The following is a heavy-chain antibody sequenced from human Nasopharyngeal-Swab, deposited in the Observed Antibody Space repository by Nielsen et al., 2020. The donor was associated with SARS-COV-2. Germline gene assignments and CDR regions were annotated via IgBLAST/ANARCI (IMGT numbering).Heavy chain of an antibody. Sequence: ASVKVSCKVSGYTLTELSMHWVRQAPGKGLEWMGGFDPEDAETIYAQKFQGRVTMTEDTSTDTAYMELSSLRSEDTAVYYCARDAQPYYGSGSYSPFWDYWGQGTLVTVSS. V-gene: IGHV1-24*01. CDR3: ARDAQPYYGSGSYSPFWDY. J-gene: IGHJ4*02. CDR2: FDPEDAET. CDR1: GYTLTELS. D-gene: IGHD3-10*01.